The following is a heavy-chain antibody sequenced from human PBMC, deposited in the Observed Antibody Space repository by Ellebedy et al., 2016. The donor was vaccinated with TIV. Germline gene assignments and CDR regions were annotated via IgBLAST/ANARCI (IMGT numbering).Heavy chain of an antibody. CDR1: GFTFSSYG. CDR2: IWYDGSNK. Sequence: PGGSLRLSCAASGFTFSSYGMPWVHQAPHQGLERVAVIWYDGSNKYYADSVKGRFTISRDNSTNTLYLQMNSLRAEDTAVYYCARPFLMVYAPFDCWGQGTLVTVSS. CDR3: ARPFLMVYAPFDC. V-gene: IGHV3-33*01. D-gene: IGHD2-8*01. J-gene: IGHJ4*02.